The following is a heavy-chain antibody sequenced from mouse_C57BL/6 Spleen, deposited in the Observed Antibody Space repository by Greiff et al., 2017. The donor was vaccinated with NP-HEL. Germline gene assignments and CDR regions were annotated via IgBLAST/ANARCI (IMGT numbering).Heavy chain of an antibody. CDR1: GYTFTDYY. CDR2: INPYNGGT. D-gene: IGHD2-1*01. Sequence: VQLQQSGPVLVKPGASVKMSCKASGYTFTDYYMNWVKQSHGKSLEWIGVINPYNGGTSYNQKFKGKATLTVDKSSSTAYMELNSLTSEDSAVYYCARLYYGNYDYFDYWGQGTTLTVSS. J-gene: IGHJ2*01. V-gene: IGHV1-19*01. CDR3: ARLYYGNYDYFDY.